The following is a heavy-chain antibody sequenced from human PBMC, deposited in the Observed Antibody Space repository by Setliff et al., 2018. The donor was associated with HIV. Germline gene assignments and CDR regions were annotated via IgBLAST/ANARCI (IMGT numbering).Heavy chain of an antibody. CDR1: GFTFDDYA. CDR2: IHDTDGGT. J-gene: IGHJ4*02. D-gene: IGHD3-22*01. V-gene: IGHV3-23*01. CDR3: ATAPGYYDSSPFDW. Sequence: GESLKISCAASGFTFDDYAMSWVRQAPGKGLEWVSTIHDTDGGTYYTDSVKGRFTISRDNAKDSLYLQMNSLKTEDTAVYYCATAPGYYDSSPFDWWGPGTLVTVSS.